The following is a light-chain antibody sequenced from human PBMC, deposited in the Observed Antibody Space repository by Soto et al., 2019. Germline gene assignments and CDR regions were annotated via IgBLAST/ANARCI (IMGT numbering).Light chain of an antibody. Sequence: EIVRTQSPSTLSVSPGERATLSCRASQSVYSNLAWYQQKPGQAPRFLIYGASTRATGIPARFSGSGSGTESTLTISSLQSEDFAVYYCQQYDNWPLTFGGGTKVDI. CDR3: QQYDNWPLT. J-gene: IGKJ4*01. CDR1: QSVYSN. V-gene: IGKV3-15*01. CDR2: GAS.